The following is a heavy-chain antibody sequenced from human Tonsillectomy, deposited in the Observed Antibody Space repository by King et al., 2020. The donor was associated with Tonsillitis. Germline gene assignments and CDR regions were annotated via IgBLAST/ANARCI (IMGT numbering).Heavy chain of an antibody. V-gene: IGHV3-48*02. D-gene: IGHD2/OR15-2a*01. CDR2: ISSNSGAI. CDR3: VRDRSQETPFLSPRF. Sequence: VQLVESGGGLVQPGGSLRLSCAASGFTLSNYDMNWVRQAPGKGLEWVSYISSNSGAISYADSVKGRFTISRDNAKSSLFLQLSSLRDEDTAVYYCVRDRSQETPFLSPRFWGQGTLLIVSS. J-gene: IGHJ4*02. CDR1: GFTLSNYD.